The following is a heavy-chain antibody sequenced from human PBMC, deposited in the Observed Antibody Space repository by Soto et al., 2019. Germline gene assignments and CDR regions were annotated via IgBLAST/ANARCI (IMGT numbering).Heavy chain of an antibody. V-gene: IGHV1-8*01. CDR1: GYTFTSYD. Sequence: QVQLVQSGAEVKKPGASVKVSCKASGYTFTSYDVNWVRQATGQGLEWMGWMNPNSGNTGYAQKFQGRVTMTRNTSISTAYMELSSLRSXDXAXXYXARERSSGWYVDYWGQGTLVTVSS. CDR2: MNPNSGNT. CDR3: ARERSSGWYVDY. J-gene: IGHJ4*02. D-gene: IGHD6-19*01.